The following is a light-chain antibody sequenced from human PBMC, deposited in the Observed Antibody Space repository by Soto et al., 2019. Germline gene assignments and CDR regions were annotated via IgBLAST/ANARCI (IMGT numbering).Light chain of an antibody. CDR1: QSVSSR. CDR3: QQRDYWQVT. Sequence: EIVLTQSPVTLSLSPGERSTLSCRASQSVSSRLAWYQQKPGQAPRLVIYYVSNRATGIPARFSGSGSGTDFTLTISSLVPEDFAVYYCQQRDYWQVTFGQGTRLEIK. J-gene: IGKJ5*01. V-gene: IGKV3-11*01. CDR2: YVS.